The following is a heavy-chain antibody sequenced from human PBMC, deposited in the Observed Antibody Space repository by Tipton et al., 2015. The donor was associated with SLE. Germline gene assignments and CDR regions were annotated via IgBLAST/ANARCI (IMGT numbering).Heavy chain of an antibody. Sequence: TLSLTCTVSGGSISSGSYYWSWILQPAGKGLEWIGHIYTSGSTNYNPSLKSRVTISVNTSKNQFSLKLSSVTAADTAVYYCARTQGVWSGYYMDYWGQGTLVTVSS. CDR2: IYTSGST. D-gene: IGHD3-3*01. CDR1: GGSISSGSYY. CDR3: ARTQGVWSGYYMDY. J-gene: IGHJ4*02. V-gene: IGHV4-61*09.